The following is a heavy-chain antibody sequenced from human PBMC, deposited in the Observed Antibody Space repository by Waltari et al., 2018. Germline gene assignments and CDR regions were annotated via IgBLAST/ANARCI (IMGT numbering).Heavy chain of an antibody. D-gene: IGHD3-9*01. J-gene: IGHJ6*02. CDR3: TKVGILSGYNYGIDV. CDR1: GFTISNYR. V-gene: IGHV3-74*01. Sequence: DVQLVESGGGLVQPGGSLRLSCAASGFTISNYRMHWVRQAPGKGLVWVSRIKMDGSTTDYADSVKGRFTISRDNAKNTVSLQMNSLRSEDTAVYYCTKVGILSGYNYGIDVWGQGTTVTVSS. CDR2: IKMDGSTT.